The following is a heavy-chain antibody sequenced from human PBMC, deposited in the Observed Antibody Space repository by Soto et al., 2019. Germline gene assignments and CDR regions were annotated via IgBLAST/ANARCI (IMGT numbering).Heavy chain of an antibody. Sequence: QVQLVESGGGVVQPGRSLRLSCAASGFTFSSYGMHWVRQAPGKGLERVAVISYDGSNKYYADSVKGRFTISRDNSKNTLYLQMNSLRAEDTAVYYCAKRSYSGVGYGMDVWGQGTTVTVSS. J-gene: IGHJ6*02. CDR3: AKRSYSGVGYGMDV. CDR1: GFTFSSYG. D-gene: IGHD3-10*01. V-gene: IGHV3-30*18. CDR2: ISYDGSNK.